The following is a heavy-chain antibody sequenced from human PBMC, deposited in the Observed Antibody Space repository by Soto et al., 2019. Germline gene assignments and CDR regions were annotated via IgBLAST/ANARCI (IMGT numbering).Heavy chain of an antibody. J-gene: IGHJ4*02. Sequence: GGSLRFSCAASGFTFSSYSMNWVRQAPGKGLEWASYISSSSNTIYYADSVKGRFTISRDNAKNSLYLQMNSLRAEDTAVYYCVRDAPPDDYWGQGTLVTVSS. CDR3: VRDAPPDDY. CDR2: ISSSSNTI. CDR1: GFTFSSYS. V-gene: IGHV3-48*01.